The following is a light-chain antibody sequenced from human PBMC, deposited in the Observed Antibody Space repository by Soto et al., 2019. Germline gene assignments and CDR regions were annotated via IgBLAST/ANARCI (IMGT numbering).Light chain of an antibody. CDR3: HQYGSSPRGT. V-gene: IGKV3-20*01. Sequence: EIVLTQSPGTLSLSPGERATLSCRASQSVSSSYLAWYQQKPGQAPRLLIYGASSRATGIPDRFSGSGSGTDFTLTISRLEPEDFAVYYCHQYGSSPRGTFGQGTKLEIK. CDR2: GAS. J-gene: IGKJ2*01. CDR1: QSVSSSY.